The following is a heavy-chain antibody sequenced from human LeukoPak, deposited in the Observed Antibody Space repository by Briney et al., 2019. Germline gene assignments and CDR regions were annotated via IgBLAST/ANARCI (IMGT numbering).Heavy chain of an antibody. J-gene: IGHJ4*02. CDR1: GCSISSSYW. CDR3: ARGEGYCTNGVCRIHDY. D-gene: IGHD2-8*01. Sequence: PSGTLSLTCGVSGCSISSSYWWSWVRQPPGKGLEWIGEIYHSGSTNYNPSLKSRVTISVDTSKNQFSLKLSSVTAADTAVYYCARGEGYCTNGVCRIHDYWGQGTLVTVSS. V-gene: IGHV4-4*02. CDR2: IYHSGST.